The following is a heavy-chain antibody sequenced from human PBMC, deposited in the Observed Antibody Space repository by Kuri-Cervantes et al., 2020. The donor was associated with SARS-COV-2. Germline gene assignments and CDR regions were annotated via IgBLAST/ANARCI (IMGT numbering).Heavy chain of an antibody. Sequence: QTLSLTCAVSGGSISSGGYSWSWIRQPPGKGLEWIGYIYHSGSTYYNPSLKSRVTISVDRSKNQFPLKLSSVTAADTAVYYCARGRRGYSYLAADVWGKGTTVTVSS. J-gene: IGHJ6*04. CDR2: IYHSGST. D-gene: IGHD5-18*01. CDR3: ARGRRGYSYLAADV. V-gene: IGHV4-30-2*01. CDR1: GGSISSGGYS.